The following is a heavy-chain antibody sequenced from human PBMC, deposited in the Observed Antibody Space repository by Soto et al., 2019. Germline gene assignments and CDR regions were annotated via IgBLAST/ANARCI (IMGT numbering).Heavy chain of an antibody. V-gene: IGHV3-73*01. D-gene: IGHD6-13*01. J-gene: IGHJ6*01. CDR3: TKRIGAYAMDV. CDR1: GLTFSCSS. Sequence: GGSLRLSYAASGLTFSCSSMHWVRQASGKGLECVGRIRVKTDTDATAYAAPVRGRFTISRDDSKNTAYLQMNSLKTEDTSVYFCTKRIGAYAMDVWGQGTTVTVSS. CDR2: IRVKTDTDAT.